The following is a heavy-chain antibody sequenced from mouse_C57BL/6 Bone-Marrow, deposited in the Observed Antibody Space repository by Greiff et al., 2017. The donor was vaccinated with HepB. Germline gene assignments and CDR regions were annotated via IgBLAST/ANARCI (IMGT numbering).Heavy chain of an antibody. D-gene: IGHD1-1*01. Sequence: QVQLQQSGAELARPGASVKLSCKASGYTFTSYGISWVKQRTGQGLEWIGEIYPRSGNTYYNEKFKGKATLTADKSSSTAYMELRSLTSEDSAVYFCARPYYYGSSYLAWFAYWGQVTLVTVSA. V-gene: IGHV1-81*01. J-gene: IGHJ3*01. CDR1: GYTFTSYG. CDR2: IYPRSGNT. CDR3: ARPYYYGSSYLAWFAY.